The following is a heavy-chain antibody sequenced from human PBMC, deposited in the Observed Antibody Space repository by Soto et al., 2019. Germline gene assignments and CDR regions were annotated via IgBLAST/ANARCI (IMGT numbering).Heavy chain of an antibody. V-gene: IGHV5-51*01. Sequence: PGESLKISCKGSGYSFTSYWIGWVRQMPGKGLEWMGIIYPGDSDTRYSPSFQGQVTISADKSISTAYLQWSSLKASDTAMYYCARHESSGWLPYYSCGTDVWGQGITVTVSS. J-gene: IGHJ6*02. CDR2: IYPGDSDT. CDR1: GYSFTSYW. D-gene: IGHD6-19*01. CDR3: ARHESSGWLPYYSCGTDV.